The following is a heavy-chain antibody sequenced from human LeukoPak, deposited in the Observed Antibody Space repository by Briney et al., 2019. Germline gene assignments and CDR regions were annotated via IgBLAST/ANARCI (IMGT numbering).Heavy chain of an antibody. V-gene: IGHV1-8*01. CDR2: MNPNSANT. CDR1: GYTFTSYD. J-gene: IGHJ4*02. Sequence: ASVKVSCKASGYTFTSYDINWVRQATGQGLEWMGWMNPNSANTGYAQKFQGRVTITTDESTSTAYMELSSLRSEDTAVYYCARASRRALDCGGDCYLNYWDQGTLVTVSS. D-gene: IGHD2-21*02. CDR3: ARASRRALDCGGDCYLNY.